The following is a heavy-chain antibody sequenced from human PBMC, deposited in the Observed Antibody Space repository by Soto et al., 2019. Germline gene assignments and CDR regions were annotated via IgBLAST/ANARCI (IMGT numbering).Heavy chain of an antibody. CDR3: ARDNGAYCGGDCYHDY. V-gene: IGHV1-69*05. CDR2: IIPIFGTA. D-gene: IGHD2-21*02. Sequence: QVQLVQSGAEVKKPGSSVKVSCKASGGTFSSYAISWVRQAPGQGLEWMGGIIPIFGTANYAQKFQGRVTITXXEXTXXAYMELSSLRSEDTAVYYCARDNGAYCGGDCYHDYWGQGTLVTVSS. J-gene: IGHJ4*02. CDR1: GGTFSSYA.